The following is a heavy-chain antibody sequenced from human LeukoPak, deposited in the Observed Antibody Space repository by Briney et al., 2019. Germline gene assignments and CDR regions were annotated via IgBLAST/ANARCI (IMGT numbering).Heavy chain of an antibody. D-gene: IGHD2-2*01. Sequence: PSETLSLTCTVSGGSINNYYWSWIRQPAGKGLEWIGRIYTRGSTNYNPSLKSRVTMSVDTSKNQFSLKLSSVTAADTAVYYCARGVLGYCSSTSCYVLDYWGQGTLVTVSS. CDR2: IYTRGST. J-gene: IGHJ4*02. V-gene: IGHV4-4*07. CDR1: GGSINNYY. CDR3: ARGVLGYCSSTSCYVLDY.